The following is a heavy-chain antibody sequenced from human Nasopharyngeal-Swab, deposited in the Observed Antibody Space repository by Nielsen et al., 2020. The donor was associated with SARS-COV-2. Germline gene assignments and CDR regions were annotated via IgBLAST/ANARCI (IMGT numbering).Heavy chain of an antibody. CDR2: ISYDGSNK. J-gene: IGHJ4*02. Sequence: GESLKISCAASGFTFGSYAMHWVRQAPGKGLEWVAVISYDGSNKYYADSVKGRFTISRDNSKNTLYLQMNSLRAEDTAVYYCARPRGYSYGTYFDYWGQGTLVTVSS. CDR3: ARPRGYSYGTYFDY. V-gene: IGHV3-30-3*01. D-gene: IGHD5-18*01. CDR1: GFTFGSYA.